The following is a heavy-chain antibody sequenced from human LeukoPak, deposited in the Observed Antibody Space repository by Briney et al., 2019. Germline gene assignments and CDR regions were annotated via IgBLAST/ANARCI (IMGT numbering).Heavy chain of an antibody. CDR1: GGSFSGYY. V-gene: IGHV4-34*01. D-gene: IGHD2-15*01. Sequence: SETLSLTCAVYGGSFSGYYWSWIRQPPGKGLEWIGEINHSGSTNCNPSLKSRVTISVDTSKNQFSLKLSSVTAADTAVYYCARGRVVAATFFDYWGQGTLVTVSS. CDR2: INHSGST. CDR3: ARGRVVAATFFDY. J-gene: IGHJ4*02.